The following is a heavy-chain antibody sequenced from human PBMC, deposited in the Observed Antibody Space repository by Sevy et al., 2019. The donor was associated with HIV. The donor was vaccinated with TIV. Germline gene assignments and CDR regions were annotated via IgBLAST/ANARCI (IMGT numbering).Heavy chain of an antibody. V-gene: IGHV3-11*01. CDR3: ARDSTVVVLAANSNYYYGMDV. D-gene: IGHD2-2*01. CDR1: GFTFSDYY. Sequence: GGSLRLSCAASGFTFSDYYMSWIRQAPGKGLEWDSYISSSGSTIYYADSVKGRFTISRDNAKNSLYLQMNSLRAEDTAVYYCARDSTVVVLAANSNYYYGMDVWGQGTTVTVSS. CDR2: ISSSGSTI. J-gene: IGHJ6*02.